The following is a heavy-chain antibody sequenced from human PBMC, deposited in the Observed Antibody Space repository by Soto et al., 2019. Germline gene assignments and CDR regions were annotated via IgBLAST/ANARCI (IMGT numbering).Heavy chain of an antibody. V-gene: IGHV4-59*08. D-gene: IGHD6-25*01. J-gene: IGHJ5*02. CDR3: ARMGDSSGWFDP. Sequence: PSETLSLTCTVSGGSISSYYWSWIRQPPGKGLEWIGYIYYSGSTNYNPSLKSRVTISVDTSKNQFSLKLSSVTAADTAVYYCARMGDSSGWFDPWGRGTLVIVSA. CDR1: GGSISSYY. CDR2: IYYSGST.